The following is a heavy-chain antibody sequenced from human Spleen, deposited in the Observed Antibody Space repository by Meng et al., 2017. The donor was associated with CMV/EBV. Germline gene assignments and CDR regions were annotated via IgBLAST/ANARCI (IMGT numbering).Heavy chain of an antibody. CDR3: AKDSPKYSNGWPRGNYFDY. J-gene: IGHJ4*02. CDR1: GFIFNNFA. D-gene: IGHD6-19*01. V-gene: IGHV3-23*01. Sequence: GGSLRLSCTASGFIFNNFAMSWVRQAPGKGLEWVSAVTGSGDSTYHADSVEGRFTISRDNSKNTLYLQMNSLRAEDTAVYYCAKDSPKYSNGWPRGNYFDYWGQGTLVTVSS. CDR2: VTGSGDST.